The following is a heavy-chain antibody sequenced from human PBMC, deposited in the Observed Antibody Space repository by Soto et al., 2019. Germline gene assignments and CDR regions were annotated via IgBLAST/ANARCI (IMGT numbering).Heavy chain of an antibody. D-gene: IGHD4-17*01. CDR2: IYWDEDK. Sequence: QITLKESGPTLVKPTQTLTLTCTFSGFSLSTSGVGVGWIRQPPGKAMEWLALIYWDEDKCYSPSLRSRLTVTKGSAKNQMVLTMTNMDPVDTATYCFGYSHRYGDYIIDDWGQGTLVTVSS. J-gene: IGHJ4*02. V-gene: IGHV2-5*02. CDR1: GFSLSTSGVG. CDR3: GYSHRYGDYIIDD.